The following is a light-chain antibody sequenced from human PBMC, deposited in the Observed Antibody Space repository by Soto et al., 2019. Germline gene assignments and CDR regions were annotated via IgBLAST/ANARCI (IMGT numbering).Light chain of an antibody. CDR3: QQYNSHSLYS. J-gene: IGKJ2*01. CDR1: QNVRSW. Sequence: DIQLTQSPSILSASVGDRVTITCRASQNVRSWLAWYQQKTGKAPKLLIFYASKLESGVPSRFSGSGSGTEYTLDISSLQPEDFATYYCQQYNSHSLYSFGQGTKLEIK. CDR2: YAS. V-gene: IGKV1-5*01.